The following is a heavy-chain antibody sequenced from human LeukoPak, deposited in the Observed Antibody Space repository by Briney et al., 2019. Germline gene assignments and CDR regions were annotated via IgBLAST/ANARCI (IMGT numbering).Heavy chain of an antibody. D-gene: IGHD3-10*01. CDR3: TTATVVWGVSAY. J-gene: IGHJ4*02. CDR1: GFHVTNRW. Sequence: GSLRLSCSGSGFHVTNRWKNRVRQGPGKGAGLVGRIKDRTDGGTTAYAAPVKGRFTISREDSKNTVYLEMNSLKTEDTAVYFCTTATVVWGVSAYWGQGTLVTVSS. CDR2: IKDRTDGGTT. V-gene: IGHV3-15*01.